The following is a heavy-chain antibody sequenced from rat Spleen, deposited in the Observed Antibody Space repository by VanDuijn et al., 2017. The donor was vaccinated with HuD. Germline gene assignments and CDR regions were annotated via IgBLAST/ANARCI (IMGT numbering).Heavy chain of an antibody. V-gene: IGHV10-5*01. Sequence: VQVVESGGGLVQPKESLKISCAATGFTFSNAARYWVRQAPGKGLEWVARIRTKPNNYATYYADSVKGRFTISRDDSKSMFYLQMDNLKTEDTAMYYCTAPTLGYFDFWGPGTMVTVSS. CDR2: IRTKPNNYAT. CDR3: TAPTLGYFDF. J-gene: IGHJ1*01. CDR1: GFTFSNAA. D-gene: IGHD1-1*01.